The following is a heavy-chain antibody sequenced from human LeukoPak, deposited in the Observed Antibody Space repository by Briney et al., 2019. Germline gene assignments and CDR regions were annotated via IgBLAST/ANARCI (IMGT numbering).Heavy chain of an antibody. V-gene: IGHV3-74*01. D-gene: IGHD1-26*01. CDR1: GFTFSNYW. CDR2: INSDGSST. J-gene: IGHJ6*03. CDR3: ARVSSGSYFGYYYYYMDV. Sequence: GGSLRLSCAASGFTFSNYWMHWVRQAPGKGLVWVSRINSDGSSTSYADSVKGRFTISRDNAKNTLYLQMNSLRAEDTAVYYFARVSSGSYFGYYYYYMDVWGKGTTVTVSS.